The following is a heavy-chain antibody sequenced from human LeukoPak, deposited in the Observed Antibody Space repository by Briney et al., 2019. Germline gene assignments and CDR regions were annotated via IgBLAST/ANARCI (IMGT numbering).Heavy chain of an antibody. CDR2: INHSGST. CDR3: ASGRWLQRIPIDY. CDR1: GGSISSSNW. Sequence: SSETLSLTCAVSGGSISSSNWWSWVRQPPGKGLEWIGEINHSGSTNYNPSLESRVTISVDTSKNQFSPKLSSVTAADTAVYYCASGRWLQRIPIDYWGQGTLVTVSS. J-gene: IGHJ4*02. V-gene: IGHV4-4*02. D-gene: IGHD5-24*01.